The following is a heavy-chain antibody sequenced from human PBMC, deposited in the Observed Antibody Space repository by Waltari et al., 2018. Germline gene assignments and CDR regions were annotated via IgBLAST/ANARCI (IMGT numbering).Heavy chain of an antibody. CDR3: ARDSHVVVVAATLV. CDR1: GGSISSSSYY. J-gene: IGHJ4*02. Sequence: QLQLQESGPDLVKPSETLSLTCTVSGGSISSSSYYWGWIRQPPGKGLEWIGSIYYSGSTYYNPSLKSRVTISVDTSKNQFSLKLSSVTAADTAVYYCARDSHVVVVAATLVWGQGTLVTVSS. V-gene: IGHV4-39*07. CDR2: IYYSGST. D-gene: IGHD2-15*01.